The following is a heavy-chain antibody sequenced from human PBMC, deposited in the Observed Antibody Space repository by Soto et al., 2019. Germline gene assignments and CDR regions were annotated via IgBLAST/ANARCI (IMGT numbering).Heavy chain of an antibody. V-gene: IGHV1-46*01. CDR2: INPSGSST. CDR1: GYTFTSYY. Sequence: QVQLVQSGAEVKKPGASVKISCKASGYTFTSYYMHWVRQAPGQGLEWMGIINPSGSSTNFAQKFQGRVTMIRDTSTSTRYMELSSLRSEDTAVYYCARGYNYYGLDVWGQGTTVTVSS. J-gene: IGHJ6*02. CDR3: ARGYNYYGLDV.